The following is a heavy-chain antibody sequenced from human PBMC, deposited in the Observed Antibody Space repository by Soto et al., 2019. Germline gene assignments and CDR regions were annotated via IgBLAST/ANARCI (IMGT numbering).Heavy chain of an antibody. CDR2: MNQHGSEK. J-gene: IGHJ4*02. D-gene: IGHD3-10*01. CDR1: GFTFNTSW. V-gene: IGHV3-7*05. Sequence: GGSLRLSCAASGFTFNTSWMSWVRRAPGKGLEWVAHMNQHGSEKYYVDSVKGRFTISGDDAKNSLYLQMNSLGAEDTAVYYCVGWAGSSYWGQRTLVTVSS. CDR3: VGWAGSSY.